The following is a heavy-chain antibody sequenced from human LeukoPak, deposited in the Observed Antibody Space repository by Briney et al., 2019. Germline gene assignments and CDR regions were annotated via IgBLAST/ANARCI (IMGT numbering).Heavy chain of an antibody. CDR1: GFTFSSYG. V-gene: IGHV3-33*01. CDR3: ARDGGLNWFDP. J-gene: IGHJ5*02. Sequence: PGRSLRLSCAASGFTFSSYGMHWVRQAPGKGLEWVAVIWYDGSNKYYADSVKGRFTISRDNSKNTLYLQMNSLRAEDTAVYYCARDGGLNWFDPWGQGTPVTVSS. CDR2: IWYDGSNK. D-gene: IGHD3-16*01.